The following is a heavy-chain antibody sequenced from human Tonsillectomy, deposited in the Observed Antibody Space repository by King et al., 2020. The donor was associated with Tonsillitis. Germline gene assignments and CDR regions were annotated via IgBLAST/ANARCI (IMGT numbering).Heavy chain of an antibody. CDR3: ARVGFYYYNGRDV. CDR2: IYYSGST. CDR1: GGSISCYY. Sequence: QLQESGPGLVKPSETLSLTCTVSGGSISCYYWSWIRQPPGKGLEWGGYIYYSGSTNYNPSLKSRVTISVDTSKNQFSLKLSYVTAADTAVYYCARVGFYYYNGRDVWGQGTTVPVSS. V-gene: IGHV4-59*01. J-gene: IGHJ6*02.